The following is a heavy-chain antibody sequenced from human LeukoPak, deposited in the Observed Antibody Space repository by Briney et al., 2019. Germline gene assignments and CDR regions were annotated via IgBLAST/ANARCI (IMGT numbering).Heavy chain of an antibody. J-gene: IGHJ6*03. Sequence: SETLSLTCTVSGGSISSYYWSWIRQPPGKGLGWIGYIYYSGSTNYNPSLKSRVTISVDVSKNQFSLKLSSVTAADTAVYYCARLGYYYYMDVWGKGTTVTVSS. CDR2: IYYSGST. CDR3: ARLGYYYYMDV. V-gene: IGHV4-59*01. CDR1: GGSISSYY.